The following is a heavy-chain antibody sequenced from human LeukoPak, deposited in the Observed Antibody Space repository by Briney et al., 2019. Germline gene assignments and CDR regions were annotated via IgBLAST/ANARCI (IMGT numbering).Heavy chain of an antibody. Sequence: SGGSLRLSCVASRYPFSTYAMSWVRQAPGKGLEWVSSIFGSTGSTYYADSVKGRVTVSRDNSRNTVYLQMNSLRGEDTAVYYCARDRTYHSDFTAYYFSPPLQQYWGQGTLVTVSS. CDR2: IFGSTGST. V-gene: IGHV3-23*01. CDR3: ARDRTYHSDFTAYYFSPPLQQY. D-gene: IGHD3-22*01. CDR1: RYPFSTYA. J-gene: IGHJ4*02.